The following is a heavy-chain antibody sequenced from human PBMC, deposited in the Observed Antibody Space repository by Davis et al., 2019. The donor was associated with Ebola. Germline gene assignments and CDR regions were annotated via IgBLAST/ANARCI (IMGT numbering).Heavy chain of an antibody. D-gene: IGHD2-2*01. J-gene: IGHJ4*02. CDR3: ARGPAANAPLDY. CDR2: INPKSGAT. V-gene: IGHV1-2*02. Sequence: ASVKVSCKAFGYTFIYYCINWVRQTPGQGLEWMGRINPKSGATTYAQRFQGRVTMTRDTSSGTAYMDLGSLKSDDTAVYYCARGPAANAPLDYWGQGTLVTVSS. CDR1: GYTFIYYC.